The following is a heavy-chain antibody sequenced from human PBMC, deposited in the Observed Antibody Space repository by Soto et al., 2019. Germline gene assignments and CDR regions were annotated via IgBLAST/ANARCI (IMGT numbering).Heavy chain of an antibody. Sequence: KRTKTLSVKCTVSGGSLSSSSYCWGWIRQPPGKGLEWIGSIYYSGSTYYNPSLKSRVTISVDTSKNQFSLKLSSVTAADTAVYYCATNYAYYYYYGMDVWGQGTTVTVSS. CDR1: GGSLSSSSYC. V-gene: IGHV4-39*01. J-gene: IGHJ6*02. CDR3: ATNYAYYYYYGMDV. CDR2: IYYSGST. D-gene: IGHD4-4*01.